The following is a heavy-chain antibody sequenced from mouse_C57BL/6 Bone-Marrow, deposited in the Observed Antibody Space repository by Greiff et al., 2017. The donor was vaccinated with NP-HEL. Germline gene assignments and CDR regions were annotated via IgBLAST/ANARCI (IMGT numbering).Heavy chain of an antibody. V-gene: IGHV1-66*01. J-gene: IGHJ1*03. CDR1: GYSFTSYY. CDR2: IYPGSGNT. CDR3: ANPLDSSGYDWYFDV. D-gene: IGHD3-2*02. Sequence: QVQLQQSGPELVKPGASVKISCKASGYSFTSYYIHWVKQRPGQGLEWIGWIYPGSGNTKYNEKFKGKATLTADTSSSTDYIQLNSLTSEDCAVYDGANPLDSSGYDWYFDVWGTGTTVTVSS.